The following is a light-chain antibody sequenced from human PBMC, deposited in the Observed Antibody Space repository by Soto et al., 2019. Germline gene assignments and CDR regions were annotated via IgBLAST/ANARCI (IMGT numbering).Light chain of an antibody. J-gene: IGKJ3*01. CDR2: DAS. CDR3: QQRSTWTFT. V-gene: IGKV3-11*01. CDR1: QSISSY. Sequence: EIVLTQSPATLSLSPGERATLSCRASQSISSYLAWYQQKPDQAPRLLIYDASNRATGIPARFSGSGSGTDFTPTISSLEPEDFAIYYCQQRSTWTFTFVPGTKVDIK.